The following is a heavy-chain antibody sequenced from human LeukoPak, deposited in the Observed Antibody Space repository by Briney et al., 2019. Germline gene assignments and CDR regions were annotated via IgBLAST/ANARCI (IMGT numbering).Heavy chain of an antibody. D-gene: IGHD7-27*01. CDR2: NYYSGST. CDR1: GGSISSGDYY. V-gene: IGHV4-30-4*08. CDR3: ARAGPNWDFDY. J-gene: IGHJ4*02. Sequence: SQTLSLTCTVSGGSISSGDYYWSWIRQPPGKGLEWIGYNYYSGSTYYNPSLKSRVTISVGTSKNQFSLKLSSVTAADTAVYYCARAGPNWDFDYWGQGTLVTVSS.